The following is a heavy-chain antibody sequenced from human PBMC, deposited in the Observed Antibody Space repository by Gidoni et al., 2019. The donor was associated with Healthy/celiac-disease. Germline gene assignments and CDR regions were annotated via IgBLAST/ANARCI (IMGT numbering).Heavy chain of an antibody. J-gene: IGHJ5*02. V-gene: IGHV4-61*02. CDR1: GGYISSGSYY. CDR2: IYTSGST. D-gene: IGHD1-20*01. CDR3: ARARITGIQIDP. Sequence: QVQLQESGPGLVKPSQTLSLTGTVSGGYISSGSYYWSWIRQPAGKGLEWIGRIYTSGSTNYNPSLKSRVTISVETSKNQFSLKLSSVTAADTAVYYCARARITGIQIDPWGQGTLVTVSS.